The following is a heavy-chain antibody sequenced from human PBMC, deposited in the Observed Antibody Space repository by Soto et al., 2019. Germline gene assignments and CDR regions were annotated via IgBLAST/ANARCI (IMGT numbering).Heavy chain of an antibody. CDR2: IYYSGST. CDR1: GGSISSGGYY. D-gene: IGHD5-12*01. CDR3: ARTLSGYDWNNYYYYYYMDV. J-gene: IGHJ6*03. Sequence: TSETLSLTCTFSGGSISSGGYYWSWIRQHPGKGLEWIGYIYYSGSTYYNPSLKSRVTISVDTSKNQFSLKLSSVTAADTAVYYCARTLSGYDWNNYYYYYYMDVWGKGTTVTVSS. V-gene: IGHV4-31*02.